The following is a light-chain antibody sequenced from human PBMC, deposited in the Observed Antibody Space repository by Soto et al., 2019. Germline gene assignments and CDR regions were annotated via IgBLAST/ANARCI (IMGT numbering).Light chain of an antibody. CDR2: AAS. V-gene: IGKV1-27*01. Sequence: DIQMTQSPSSLSASVGDRVTITCRASQGISSYLAWYQQKPGKVPKLLIYAASTLQSGVPSRFSGSGSGKDFTLNISSLRPEDVAIYYCQKYNSAPPTFGGRTKVEIK. CDR3: QKYNSAPPT. J-gene: IGKJ4*01. CDR1: QGISSY.